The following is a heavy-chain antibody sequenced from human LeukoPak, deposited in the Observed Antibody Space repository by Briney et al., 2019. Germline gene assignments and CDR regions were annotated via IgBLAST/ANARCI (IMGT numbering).Heavy chain of an antibody. CDR1: GFTFSDYY. Sequence: PGGSLRLSCAASGFTFSDYYMSWIRQAPGKGLEWVSYISSSGSTIYYADSVKGRFTISRDNAKNSLYLQMNSLRAEDTALYYCAKGSRWQLLRYFDYWGHGTLVTVSS. D-gene: IGHD1-26*01. J-gene: IGHJ4*01. V-gene: IGHV3-11*01. CDR2: ISSSGSTI. CDR3: AKGSRWQLLRYFDY.